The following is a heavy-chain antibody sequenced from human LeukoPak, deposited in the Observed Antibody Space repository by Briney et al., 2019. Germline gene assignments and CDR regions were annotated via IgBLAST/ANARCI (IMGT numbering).Heavy chain of an antibody. D-gene: IGHD3-10*01. Sequence: SETPSLTCTVSGGSISSYCWSWIRQPPGKELGWIGYIYYSGSTNYNPSLKSRVTISVDTSKHQFSLKLSSVPAADTAVYYCARDQVVRVVIFGRDVWAQGTTVSVS. CDR1: GGSISSYC. CDR3: ARDQVVRVVIFGRDV. J-gene: IGHJ6*02. V-gene: IGHV4-59*01. CDR2: IYYSGST.